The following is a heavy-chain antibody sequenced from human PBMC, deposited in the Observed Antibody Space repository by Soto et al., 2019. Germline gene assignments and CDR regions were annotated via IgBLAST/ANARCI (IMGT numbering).Heavy chain of an antibody. CDR1: GGSISSGDYD. CDR3: ARAYYDFWSGYGSWFDP. Sequence: SETLSLTCTVSGGSISSGDYDWSWIRQPPGKGLEWIGYIYYSGSTYYNPSLKSRVTISVDTSKNQFSLKLSSVTAADTAVYYCARAYYDFWSGYGSWFDPWGQGTLVTVSS. J-gene: IGHJ5*02. V-gene: IGHV4-30-4*01. D-gene: IGHD3-3*01. CDR2: IYYSGST.